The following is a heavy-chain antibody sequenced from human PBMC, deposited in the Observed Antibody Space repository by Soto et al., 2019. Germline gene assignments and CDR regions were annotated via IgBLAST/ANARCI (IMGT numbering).Heavy chain of an antibody. CDR3: AKARGLIVVVPAASDC. D-gene: IGHD2-2*01. V-gene: IGHV3-23*01. Sequence: PGGSLRLSCSASGFTFSSYAMSWVRQAPGKGLEWVSAISGSGDSTYYADSVKGRFTISRDNSKNTLYLQMNSLRAEDTAVYYCAKARGLIVVVPAASDCWGQGTLVTVSS. CDR1: GFTFSSYA. CDR2: ISGSGDST. J-gene: IGHJ4*02.